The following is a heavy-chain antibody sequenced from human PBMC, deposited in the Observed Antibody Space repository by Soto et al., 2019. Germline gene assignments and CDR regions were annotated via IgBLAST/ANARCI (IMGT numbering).Heavy chain of an antibody. V-gene: IGHV4-39*01. D-gene: IGHD2-8*01. CDR3: ARHEGNGNVWPLDY. CDR1: GDSIGTTHSY. J-gene: IGHJ4*02. CDR2: IHYSGST. Sequence: SSETLSLTCTVSGDSIGTTHSYWAWIRQSPGKGLEWIGNIHYSGSTYYMPSLRSRVTLSVDTSKNQFSLRLTSVTAEDTAVYYCARHEGNGNVWPLDYWGQGILVT.